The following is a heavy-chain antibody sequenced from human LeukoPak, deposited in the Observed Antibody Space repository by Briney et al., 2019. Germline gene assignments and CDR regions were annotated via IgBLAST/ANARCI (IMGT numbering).Heavy chain of an antibody. J-gene: IGHJ4*02. V-gene: IGHV1-18*04. Sequence: ASMKVSCKASGYSSTSYAINWVRQAPGQGLEWMGWISTNNGNTNYARNLQGRVTLTTDTSTSTAYMELRSLRSDDTAVYYCARDGISATDYWGQGTLVTVSS. CDR3: ARDGISATDY. D-gene: IGHD1-26*01. CDR2: ISTNNGNT. CDR1: GYSSTSYA.